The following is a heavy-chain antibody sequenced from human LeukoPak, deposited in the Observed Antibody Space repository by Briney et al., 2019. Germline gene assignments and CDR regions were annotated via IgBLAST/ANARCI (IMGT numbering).Heavy chain of an antibody. J-gene: IGHJ4*02. CDR3: ARSRGYCSGGSCTQPVSLVD. CDR1: GGSISNYY. D-gene: IGHD2-15*01. V-gene: IGHV4-59*08. Sequence: PSETLSLTCTVSGGSISNYYWSWIRQPPGKGLEWIGYIYYSGSNNYNPSLKSRVTISVDTSKNQFSLKLSSVTAADTAVYYCARSRGYCSGGSCTQPVSLVDWGQGTLVTVSS. CDR2: IYYSGSN.